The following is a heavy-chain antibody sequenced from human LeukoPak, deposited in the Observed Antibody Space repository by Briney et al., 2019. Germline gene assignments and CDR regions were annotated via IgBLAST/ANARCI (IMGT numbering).Heavy chain of an antibody. V-gene: IGHV5-10-1*01. Sequence: GESLRISCKTSGYTFIHYWISWVRQMPGKGLEWMGRIDPSDSYTNYGPPLQSQVTISADRSVNTSYLQWSSLKASDTAMYYCARHGPTYFYDGSGVFDIWGQGTMVTVSS. J-gene: IGHJ3*02. CDR1: GYTFIHYW. CDR3: ARHGPTYFYDGSGVFDI. D-gene: IGHD3-22*01. CDR2: IDPSDSYT.